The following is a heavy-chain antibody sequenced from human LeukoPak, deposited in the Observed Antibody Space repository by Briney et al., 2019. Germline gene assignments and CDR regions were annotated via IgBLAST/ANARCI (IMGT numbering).Heavy chain of an antibody. Sequence: PGGALRLSCAAPGFTFSSTWIHCVPHAPGKGLLWVSRMHGDGRPRTYAVYVKGRFTISRDDAKNTLYLQMNSLRAEDTDVYYCARDNGENYHTAFDYWGQGTLVTVSS. CDR1: GFTFSSTW. CDR2: MHGDGRPR. J-gene: IGHJ4*02. CDR3: ARDNGENYHTAFDY. V-gene: IGHV3-74*01. D-gene: IGHD2-8*01.